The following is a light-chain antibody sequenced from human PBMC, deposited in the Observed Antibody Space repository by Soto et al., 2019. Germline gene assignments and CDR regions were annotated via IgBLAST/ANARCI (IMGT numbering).Light chain of an antibody. CDR3: QEYGSSRT. J-gene: IGKJ1*01. CDR1: QSLSSSF. Sequence: EIVLTQSPGTLSLSPGERATLSCRASQSLSSSFLAWYQQKPGQAPRLLIYGASSRATGIPVRFSGSGSGTDFTLTITGLEHEAFAVCYWQEYGSSRTFGQGTKVEIK. V-gene: IGKV3-20*01. CDR2: GAS.